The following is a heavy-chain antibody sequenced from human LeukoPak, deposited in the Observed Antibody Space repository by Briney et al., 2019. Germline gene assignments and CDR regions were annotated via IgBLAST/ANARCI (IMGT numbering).Heavy chain of an antibody. CDR2: TYDSRAT. D-gene: IGHD4-23*01. J-gene: IGHJ4*02. CDR3: ARNAGNSDFDY. Sequence: PSGALSLTCAVSGGSISSNNCWTWVRQPPGKGLEWIGETYDSRATNYNPSLKSRVTISIDKSKKQFSLTLSSVTAADTAVYYCARNAGNSDFDYWGQGTLVTVSS. CDR1: GGSISSNNC. V-gene: IGHV4-4*02.